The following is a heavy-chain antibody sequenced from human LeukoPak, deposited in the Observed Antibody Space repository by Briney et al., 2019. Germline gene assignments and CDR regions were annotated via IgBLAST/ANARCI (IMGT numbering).Heavy chain of an antibody. V-gene: IGHV3-23*01. CDR2: ISGSGGST. CDR1: GFTFSSYA. J-gene: IGHJ2*01. D-gene: IGHD1-26*01. Sequence: GGSLRLSCAASGFTFSSYAMSWVRQAPGKGLEWVSAISGSGGSTYYADSVKGRFTISRDNSKNTLYLQMNSLRAEDTAVYYCARVRSGSYYGWYFDLWGRGTLVTVSS. CDR3: ARVRSGSYYGWYFDL.